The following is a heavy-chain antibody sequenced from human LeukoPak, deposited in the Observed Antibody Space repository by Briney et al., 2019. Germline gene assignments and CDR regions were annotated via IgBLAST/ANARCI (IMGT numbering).Heavy chain of an antibody. J-gene: IGHJ4*02. V-gene: IGHV3-30*14. Sequence: GGSLRLSCAASGFTFSSYAMHWVRQAPGKGLEWVAVISYDGSNKYYADSVKGRFTISRDNSKNTLYLQMNSLRAEDTAVYYCARDLGDYFDYWGQGTLVTVSS. CDR3: ARDLGDYFDY. D-gene: IGHD2-15*01. CDR2: ISYDGSNK. CDR1: GFTFSSYA.